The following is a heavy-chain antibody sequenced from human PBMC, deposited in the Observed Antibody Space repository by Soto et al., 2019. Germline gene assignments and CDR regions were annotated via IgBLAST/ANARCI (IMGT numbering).Heavy chain of an antibody. D-gene: IGHD2-2*01. CDR1: GFTFGDYA. CDR3: TRTIGGCSSTSCYHSG. CDR2: IRSKAYGGTT. J-gene: IGHJ4*02. Sequence: GGSLRLSCTASGFTFGDYAMSWFRQAPGKGLEWVGFIRSKAYGGTTEYAASVKGRFTISRDDSKSIAYLQMNSLKTEDTAVYYCTRTIGGCSSTSCYHSGWGQGTLVTVSS. V-gene: IGHV3-49*03.